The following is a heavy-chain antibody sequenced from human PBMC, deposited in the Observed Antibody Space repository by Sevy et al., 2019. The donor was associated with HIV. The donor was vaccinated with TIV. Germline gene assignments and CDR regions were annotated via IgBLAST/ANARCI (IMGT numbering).Heavy chain of an antibody. V-gene: IGHV4-34*01. Sequence: SETLSLTCAVYGGSFSGYYWSWIRQPPGKGLEWIGEINHSGSTNYNPTLKSRVTISVDTSKNQFSLKLSSVTAADTAVYYCARGGYDFWSGYFFINYYYYYMDVWGKGTTVTVSS. J-gene: IGHJ6*03. D-gene: IGHD3-3*01. CDR1: GGSFSGYY. CDR2: INHSGST. CDR3: ARGGYDFWSGYFFINYYYYYMDV.